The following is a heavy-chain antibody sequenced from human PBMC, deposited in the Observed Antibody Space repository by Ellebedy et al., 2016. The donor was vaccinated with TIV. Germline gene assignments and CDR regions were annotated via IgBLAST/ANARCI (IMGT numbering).Heavy chain of an antibody. CDR2: IHYSGST. J-gene: IGHJ5*01. CDR3: ARAPSYGDPDS. CDR1: GGSISSGSYY. D-gene: IGHD4-17*01. Sequence: MPSETLSLTCTVSGGSISSGSYYSSWIRQHPGKGLEWIGYIHYSGSTYYNPSLKSRVTISADMSKNQFPLKLIAVTAADTAVYYCARAPSYGDPDSWGQGTLVTVSS. V-gene: IGHV4-31*03.